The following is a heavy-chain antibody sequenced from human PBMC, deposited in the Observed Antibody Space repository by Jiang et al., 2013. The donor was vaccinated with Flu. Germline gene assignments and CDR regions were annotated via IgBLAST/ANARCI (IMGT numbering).Heavy chain of an antibody. V-gene: IGHV4-59*08. Sequence: PGLVKPSETLSLTCTVSGGSISSYYWSWIRQPPGKGLEWIGYVYYTGSTNYNPSLKSRVTLSVDTSKNPFSLKLNSVTAADTAVYFCARHATYSSGLFFDSWGQGTPVTVSS. D-gene: IGHD6-19*01. CDR2: VYYTGST. CDR3: ARHATYSSGLFFDS. J-gene: IGHJ4*02. CDR1: GGSISSYY.